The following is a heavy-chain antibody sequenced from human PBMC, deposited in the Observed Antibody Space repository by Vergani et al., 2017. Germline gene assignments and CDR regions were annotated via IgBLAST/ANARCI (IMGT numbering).Heavy chain of an antibody. CDR2: ISWDGGST. V-gene: IGHV3-43*01. Sequence: EVQLVESGGVVVQPGGSLRLSCAASGFTFDDYTMHWVRQAPGKGLEWVSLISWDGGSTYYADSVKGRFTFSRDNSKNSLYLQMNSLRTEDTALYYCAKAPTIAAAGEIDYWGQGTLVTVAS. CDR1: GFTFDDYT. CDR3: AKAPTIAAAGEIDY. D-gene: IGHD6-13*01. J-gene: IGHJ4*02.